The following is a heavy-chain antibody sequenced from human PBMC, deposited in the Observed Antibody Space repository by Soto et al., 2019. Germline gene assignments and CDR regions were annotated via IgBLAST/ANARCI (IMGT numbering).Heavy chain of an antibody. D-gene: IGHD5-12*01. V-gene: IGHV1-3*01. Sequence: ASVKVSCKASGYTFTSYAMLWVRQAPGQGLEWMGWINAGNGNTKYSQKFQGRVTITRDTSASTAYMELSSLRSEDTAVYYCARDRGEMATSYYFDYWGQGTLVTVSS. CDR2: INAGNGNT. CDR3: ARDRGEMATSYYFDY. CDR1: GYTFTSYA. J-gene: IGHJ4*02.